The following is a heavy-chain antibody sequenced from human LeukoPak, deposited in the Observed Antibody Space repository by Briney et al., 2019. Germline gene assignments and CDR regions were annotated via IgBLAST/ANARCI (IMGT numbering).Heavy chain of an antibody. CDR1: GGSISSGGYY. CDR3: ARTPLLYYYDSSGLDDAFDI. J-gene: IGHJ3*02. V-gene: IGHV4-30-2*02. Sequence: ASETLSLTCTVSGGSISSGGYYWSWIRQPPGKGLEWIGYIYHSGSTYYNPSLKSRVTISVDRSKNQFSLKLSSVTAADTAVYYCARTPLLYYYDSSGLDDAFDIWGQGTMVTVSS. CDR2: IYHSGST. D-gene: IGHD3-22*01.